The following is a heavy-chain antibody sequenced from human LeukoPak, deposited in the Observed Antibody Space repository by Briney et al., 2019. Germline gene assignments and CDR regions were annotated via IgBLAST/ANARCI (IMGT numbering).Heavy chain of an antibody. CDR1: GYSISSGYY. V-gene: IGHV4-38-2*02. J-gene: IGHJ2*01. D-gene: IGHD4-17*01. CDR2: IYHSGST. Sequence: PSETLSLTCTVSGYSISSGYYWGWIRQPPGKGLEWIGSIYHSGSTYYNPSLKSRVTISVDTSKNQFSLKLSSVTAADTAVYYCARDRGDYVSSPYWYFDLWGRGTLVTVSS. CDR3: ARDRGDYVSSPYWYFDL.